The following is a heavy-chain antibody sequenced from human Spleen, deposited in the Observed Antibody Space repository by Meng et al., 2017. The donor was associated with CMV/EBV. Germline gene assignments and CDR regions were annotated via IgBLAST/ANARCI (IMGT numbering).Heavy chain of an antibody. V-gene: IGHV3-23*01. CDR1: TFTFSSYV. D-gene: IGHD2-2*02. CDR3: AKDLRGYCSTTSCYTDVFDI. CDR2: IGNTISRT. Sequence: GGSLRLSCAASTFTFSSYVMSWVRQAPGKGLEWVSTIGNTISRTYYVDSVKGRFTISRDNSKNTLYLQMNSLRAEDTAVYYCAKDLRGYCSTTSCYTDVFDIWGQGTMVTVSS. J-gene: IGHJ3*02.